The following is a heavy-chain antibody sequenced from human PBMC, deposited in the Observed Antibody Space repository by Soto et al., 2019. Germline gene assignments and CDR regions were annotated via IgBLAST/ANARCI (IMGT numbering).Heavy chain of an antibody. V-gene: IGHV1-2*04. J-gene: IGHJ6*02. D-gene: IGHD6-13*01. CDR1: GYTFAGYY. CDR3: ARESVIAAAGTVAGGRVCYDYGMHV. CDR2: INPNSGGT. Sequence: ASVKVSCKASGYTFAGYYMHWVRQAPGQGLEWLGWINPNSGGTNYAQKFQGWVTMTRDTSISTAYMELSRLRSDDTAVYYCARESVIAAAGTVAGGRVCYDYGMHVWG.